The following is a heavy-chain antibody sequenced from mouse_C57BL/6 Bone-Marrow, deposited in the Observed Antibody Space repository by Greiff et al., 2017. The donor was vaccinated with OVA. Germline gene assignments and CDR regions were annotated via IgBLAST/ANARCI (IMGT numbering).Heavy chain of an antibody. V-gene: IGHV1-69*01. Sequence: QVQLQQPGAELVMPGASVKLSCKASGYTFTSYWMHWVKQRPGQGLEWIGEIDPSDSYTNYNQKFKGKSTLTLDKSSSTAYMQLSSLTSEDSAVYYCARFGKEDYWGQGTSVTVSS. CDR1: GYTFTSYW. D-gene: IGHD2-1*01. CDR2: IDPSDSYT. CDR3: ARFGKEDY. J-gene: IGHJ4*01.